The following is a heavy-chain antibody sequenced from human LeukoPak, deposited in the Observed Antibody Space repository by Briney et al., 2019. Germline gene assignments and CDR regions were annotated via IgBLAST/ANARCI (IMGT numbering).Heavy chain of an antibody. Sequence: GGSLRLSCAAYGFTLSSYGLHWFRNTPGKGLGWVPLLSYDGSNKYYADSVKGRFTISRENSKNTLYLQMNSLRAEDTAVYYCAKALVVAVDYYFDYWGQGTLVTVSS. D-gene: IGHD2-15*01. CDR2: LSYDGSNK. V-gene: IGHV3-30*18. CDR3: AKALVVAVDYYFDY. CDR1: GFTLSSYG. J-gene: IGHJ4*02.